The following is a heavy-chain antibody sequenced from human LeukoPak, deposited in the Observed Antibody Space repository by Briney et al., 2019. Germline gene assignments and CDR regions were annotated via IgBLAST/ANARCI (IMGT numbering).Heavy chain of an antibody. CDR1: GYTFTNHD. J-gene: IGHJ2*01. Sequence: GASVRVSCKASGYTFTNHDINWVRQATGQGLEWMGWMNPNSGNSGYAQNFQGRVSMTRDTSMATAYMELSSLRSEDTAVYYCARGPGDQKNFDLWGRGTLVTVSS. V-gene: IGHV1-8*01. CDR3: ARGPGDQKNFDL. CDR2: MNPNSGNS. D-gene: IGHD7-27*01.